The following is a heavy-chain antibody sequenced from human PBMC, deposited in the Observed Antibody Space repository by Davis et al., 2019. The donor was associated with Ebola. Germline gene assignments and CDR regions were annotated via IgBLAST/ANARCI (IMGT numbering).Heavy chain of an antibody. CDR2: IDGGSRYI. D-gene: IGHD4-23*01. V-gene: IGHV3-21*01. J-gene: IGHJ4*02. Sequence: PGGSLRLSCAASGFRFSDYAMNWVRQAPGKGLEWVSSIDGGSRYIFYADSVKGRFTISRDNAKNSLYLQMNSLRADDTAVYYCVRGLKVVTTPGDVSYWGQGTLVTVSS. CDR1: GFRFSDYA. CDR3: VRGLKVVTTPGDVSY.